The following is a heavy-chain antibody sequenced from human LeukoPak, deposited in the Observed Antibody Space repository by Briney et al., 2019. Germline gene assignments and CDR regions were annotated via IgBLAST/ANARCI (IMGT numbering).Heavy chain of an antibody. J-gene: IGHJ6*02. V-gene: IGHV3-30-3*01. CDR2: ISYDGSNK. D-gene: IGHD3-3*01. CDR3: ARDLKIFGVVILADYYHGMDV. Sequence: PGGSLRLSCAASGFTFSSYAMHWVRQAPGKGLEWVAVISYDGSNKYYADSVKGRFTISRDNSKNTLYLQMNSLRAEDTAVYYCARDLKIFGVVILADYYHGMDVWGQGTTVTVSS. CDR1: GFTFSSYA.